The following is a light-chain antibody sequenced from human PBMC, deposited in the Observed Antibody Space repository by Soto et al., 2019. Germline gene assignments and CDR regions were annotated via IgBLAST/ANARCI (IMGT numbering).Light chain of an antibody. CDR1: QRIGLA. V-gene: IGKV3-15*01. CDR3: QQHNNWPPWT. CDR2: HAY. Sequence: EIVLTQSRATLSLSSGERATRSCRASQRIGLAIAWYQQKPGQAPRLLFYHAYARATGSPARFSGSGSGTEFTLTISGLQSEDFAVYYCQQHNNWPPWTCGQGTKVDIK. J-gene: IGKJ1*01.